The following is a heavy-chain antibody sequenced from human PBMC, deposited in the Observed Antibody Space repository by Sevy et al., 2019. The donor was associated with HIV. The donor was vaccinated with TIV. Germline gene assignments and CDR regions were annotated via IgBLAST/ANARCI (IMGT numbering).Heavy chain of an antibody. J-gene: IGHJ4*02. Sequence: GGSLRLSCAASGFTFSSYAMSWVRQAPGKGLEWVSAISGSGGSTYYAHSVKGRFTISRDNSKNTLYLQMNSLRAEDTAVYYCAKADLIAAAGLIFDYWGQGTLVTVSS. CDR3: AKADLIAAAGLIFDY. D-gene: IGHD6-13*01. V-gene: IGHV3-23*01. CDR1: GFTFSSYA. CDR2: ISGSGGST.